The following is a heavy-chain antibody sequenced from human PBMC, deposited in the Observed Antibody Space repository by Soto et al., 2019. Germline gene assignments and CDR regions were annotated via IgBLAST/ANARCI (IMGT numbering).Heavy chain of an antibody. V-gene: IGHV1-2*04. Sequence: ASVKVSCKASGYTFTGYYMHWVRQAPGQGLEWMGWINPNSGGTNYAQKFQGWVTMTRDTSISTAYMELSRLRSDDTAVYYCARDGDYIAARRGVGDYYYMDVWGKGTTVTVSS. CDR1: GYTFTGYY. D-gene: IGHD6-6*01. CDR3: ARDGDYIAARRGVGDYYYMDV. CDR2: INPNSGGT. J-gene: IGHJ6*03.